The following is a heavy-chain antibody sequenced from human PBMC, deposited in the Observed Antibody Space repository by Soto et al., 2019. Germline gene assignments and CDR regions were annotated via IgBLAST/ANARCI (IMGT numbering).Heavy chain of an antibody. J-gene: IGHJ6*02. CDR1: GFTFSNCG. Sequence: PGGALRLSCAASGFTFSNCGLNWVRQAPGKGLEWVAVMSYDGRDKFYADSVKGRFTISRDNSENTLYLQMNSLRAEDTAVYYCVKDPSSSSRYGMDVWGQGTTVTVSS. CDR2: MSYDGRDK. D-gene: IGHD2-2*01. V-gene: IGHV3-30*18. CDR3: VKDPSSSSRYGMDV.